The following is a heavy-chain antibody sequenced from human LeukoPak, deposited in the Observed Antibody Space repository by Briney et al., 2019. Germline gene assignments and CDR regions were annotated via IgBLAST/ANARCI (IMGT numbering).Heavy chain of an antibody. D-gene: IGHD1-26*01. CDR2: TSGSGGRT. J-gene: IGHJ6*02. Sequence: SGGSLRLSCAASGISSNSYAMSWVRQAPGKGLEWVSGTSGSGGRTYYADSVKGRFTISRDNSKNTVYLQMNSLRAEDTAVYYCAKEKWDLIYYYGMDVWGQGTTVTVSS. CDR3: AKEKWDLIYYYGMDV. CDR1: GISSNSYA. V-gene: IGHV3-23*01.